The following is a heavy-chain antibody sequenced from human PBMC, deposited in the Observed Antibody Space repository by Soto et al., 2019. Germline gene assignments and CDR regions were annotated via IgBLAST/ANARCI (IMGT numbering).Heavy chain of an antibody. Sequence: SVKVSCKASGGTFDRHTINWVRQAPGQGLEWMGGIIPIFSTPKYAQKFQGRVMLTADKSTSTAYMELSSLRYEDTAVYYCARGGLQAQGVQYNHYAMDVWGQGTTVTSP. J-gene: IGHJ6*02. D-gene: IGHD4-4*01. CDR2: IIPIFSTP. CDR1: GGTFDRHT. CDR3: ARGGLQAQGVQYNHYAMDV. V-gene: IGHV1-69*06.